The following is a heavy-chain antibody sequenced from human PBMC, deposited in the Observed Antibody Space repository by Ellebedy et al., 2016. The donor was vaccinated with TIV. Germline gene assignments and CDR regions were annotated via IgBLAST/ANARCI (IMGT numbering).Heavy chain of an antibody. CDR3: ARVEKRLAPHAFDV. Sequence: AASVKVSCKASGYTFSNFAINWVRQAPGQGLEWVGWISPYNGDTNYAQKLQGRVTMTTDTITNTAYMELRSLRSDDTAVFYCARVEKRLAPHAFDVWGQGTRVTVSS. CDR1: GYTFSNFA. CDR2: ISPYNGDT. V-gene: IGHV1-18*01. D-gene: IGHD6-19*01. J-gene: IGHJ3*01.